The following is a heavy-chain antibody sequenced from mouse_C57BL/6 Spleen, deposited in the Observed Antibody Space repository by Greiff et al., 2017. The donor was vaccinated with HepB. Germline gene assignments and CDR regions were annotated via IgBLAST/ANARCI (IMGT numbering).Heavy chain of an antibody. V-gene: IGHV1-69*01. J-gene: IGHJ2*01. D-gene: IGHD1-1*01. CDR3: AIITTVENFDY. Sequence: QVQLQQPGAELVMPGASVKLSCKASGYTFTSYWMHWVKQRPGQGLEWIGEIDPSDSYTNYNQKFKGKSTLTVDKSSSTAYMQLSSLTSEDSAVYYCAIITTVENFDYWGQGTTLTVSS. CDR2: IDPSDSYT. CDR1: GYTFTSYW.